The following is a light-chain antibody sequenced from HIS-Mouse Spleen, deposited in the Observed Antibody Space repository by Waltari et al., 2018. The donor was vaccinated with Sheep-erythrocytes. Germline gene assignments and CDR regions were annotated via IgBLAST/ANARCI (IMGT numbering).Light chain of an antibody. CDR2: AAS. CDR1: QGISSY. J-gene: IGKJ2*01. Sequence: AIRMTQSPSSLPASTGDSVTITCRASQGISSYLAWYQQKPGKAPKPLIYAASTLQSGVPSRFSGSGSGTDFTLTISCLQSEDFATYYCQQYYSYPYTFGQGTKLEIK. V-gene: IGKV1-8*01. CDR3: QQYYSYPYT.